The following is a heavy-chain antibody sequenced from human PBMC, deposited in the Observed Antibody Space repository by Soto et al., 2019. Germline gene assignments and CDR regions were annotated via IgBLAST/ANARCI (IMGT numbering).Heavy chain of an antibody. V-gene: IGHV1-18*01. CDR3: ARAGLRFLEWLPSEDYYYTDV. CDR1: GYTFTSYG. J-gene: IGHJ6*03. D-gene: IGHD3-3*01. Sequence: GASVKVSCKASGYTFTSYGISWVRQAPGQGLEWMGWISAYNGNTNYAQKLQGRVTMTTDTSTSTAYMELRSLRSDDTAVYYCARAGLRFLEWLPSEDYYYTDVWGKGTTVTVSS. CDR2: ISAYNGNT.